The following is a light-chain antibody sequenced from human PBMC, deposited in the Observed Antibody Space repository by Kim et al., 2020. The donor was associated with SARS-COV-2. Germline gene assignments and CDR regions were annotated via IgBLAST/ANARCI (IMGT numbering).Light chain of an antibody. CDR3: QQFGSSPWT. J-gene: IGKJ1*01. V-gene: IGKV3-20*01. CDR1: QSVTSSY. Sequence: EIVLTQSPGTLSLSPGERATLSCRASQSVTSSYVAWFQQKPGQAPRLLIYGASIRATGIPARFSGSGSGTDFTLTISSLEPEDFAVYYCQQFGSSPWTFGQGTKVDIK. CDR2: GAS.